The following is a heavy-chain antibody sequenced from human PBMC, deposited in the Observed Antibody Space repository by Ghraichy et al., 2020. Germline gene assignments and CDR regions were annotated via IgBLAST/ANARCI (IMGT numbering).Heavy chain of an antibody. J-gene: IGHJ4*02. V-gene: IGHV3-53*01. Sequence: GSLNISCAASGFTVSSNYMSWVRQAPGKGLEWVSVIYSGGSTYYADSVKGRFTISRDNSKNTLYLQMNSLRAEDTAVYYCAGSSSWYYFDYWGQGTLVTVSS. CDR1: GFTVSSNY. D-gene: IGHD6-13*01. CDR3: AGSSSWYYFDY. CDR2: IYSGGST.